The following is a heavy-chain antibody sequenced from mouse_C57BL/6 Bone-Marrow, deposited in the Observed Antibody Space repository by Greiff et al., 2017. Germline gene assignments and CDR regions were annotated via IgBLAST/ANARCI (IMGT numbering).Heavy chain of an antibody. CDR2: LDPSDSYT. V-gene: IGHV1-69*01. CDR1: GYTFTSYW. J-gene: IGHJ2*01. CDR3: ARAWDND. Sequence: QVQLQQPGAELVIPGASVKLSCKASGYTFTSYWTHLVKQRPGQGLERIRVLDPSDSYTNYNQKFKGKSTLTVVKSSSTASMQLSSLTSVASAVLYWARAWDNDWGQGITLTV. D-gene: IGHD4-1*01.